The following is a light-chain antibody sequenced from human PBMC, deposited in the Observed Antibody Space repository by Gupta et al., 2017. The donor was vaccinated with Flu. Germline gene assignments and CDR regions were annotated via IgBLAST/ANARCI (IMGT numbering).Light chain of an antibody. V-gene: IGLV6-57*01. CDR1: SGSLASNY. Sequence: NFMLTQPHSVSESPGKTVTIPCTRSSGSLASNYVQWYQQRPGSSPTTVIYDDNERPSGVPDRFSGSIDSSSNSASLTISGLKTEDEADYYCQSYDNDNWVFGGGTKLTVL. CDR3: QSYDNDNWV. J-gene: IGLJ3*02. CDR2: DDN.